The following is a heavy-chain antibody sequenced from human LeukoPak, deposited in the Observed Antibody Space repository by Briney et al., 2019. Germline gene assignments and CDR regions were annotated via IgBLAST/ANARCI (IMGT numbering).Heavy chain of an antibody. Sequence: GGSLRLSCAASGFTFSSYAMSWVRQAPGKGLEWVSAISGRGGSTYYADSVKGRFTTSRDNSKNTLYLQMNSLRAEDTAVYYCAKADRPSGSYYDYWGQGTLVTVSS. D-gene: IGHD1-26*01. CDR1: GFTFSSYA. CDR2: ISGRGGST. CDR3: AKADRPSGSYYDY. V-gene: IGHV3-23*01. J-gene: IGHJ4*02.